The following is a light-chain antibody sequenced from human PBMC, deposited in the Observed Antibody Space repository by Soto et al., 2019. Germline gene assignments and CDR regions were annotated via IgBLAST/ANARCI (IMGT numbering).Light chain of an antibody. V-gene: IGKV1-33*01. Sequence: IQMPQSPSSLSASVGDRITITCQASQDIKNYVIWYQHKPGKAPQLLIYDASSLGTGVSSRFSGSGSGTNSTPAISSLQPEDIATYYCQHFDSVPCTFGQGTKLEIK. CDR3: QHFDSVPCT. CDR1: QDIKNY. CDR2: DAS. J-gene: IGKJ2*02.